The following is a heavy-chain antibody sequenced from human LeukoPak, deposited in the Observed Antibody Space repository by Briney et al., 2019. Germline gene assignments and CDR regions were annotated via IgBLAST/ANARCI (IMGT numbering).Heavy chain of an antibody. J-gene: IGHJ3*02. CDR3: ARGGAFDI. Sequence: SVKVSCKTSGGTFSSFAINWVRHAPGQGLEWMGGIIPLFGPANYAQKFQGRVTITPDASTSTVYMELSSLRSEDTAFYYCARGGAFDIWGHGTLVTVSS. V-gene: IGHV1-69*01. CDR2: IIPLFGPA. CDR1: GGTFSSFA.